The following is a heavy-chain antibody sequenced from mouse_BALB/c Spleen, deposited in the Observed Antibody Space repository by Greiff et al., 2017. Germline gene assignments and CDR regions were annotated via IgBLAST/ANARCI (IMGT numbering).Heavy chain of an antibody. Sequence: EVQLVESGGGLVQPGGSLKLSCAASGFTFSSYTMSWVRQTPEKRLEWVAYISNGGGSTYYPDTVKGRFTISRDNAKNTLYLQMSSLKSEDTAMYYCARPELRAYWGQGTLVTVSA. CDR1: GFTFSSYT. J-gene: IGHJ3*01. V-gene: IGHV5-12-2*01. D-gene: IGHD4-1*01. CDR2: ISNGGGST. CDR3: ARPELRAY.